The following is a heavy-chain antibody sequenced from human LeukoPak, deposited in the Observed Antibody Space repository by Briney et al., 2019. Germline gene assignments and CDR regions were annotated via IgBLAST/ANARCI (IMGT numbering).Heavy chain of an antibody. CDR2: IFYSGST. V-gene: IGHV4-39*07. CDR3: ARDPQLVSAFDI. CDR1: GGSISSSSYY. J-gene: IGHJ3*02. Sequence: SETLSLTCTVSGGSISSSSYYWDWIRQPPGKGLEWIGNIFYSGSTYYNPSLKSRVTISVDTSKNQFSLKLSSVTAADTAVYYCARDPQLVSAFDIWGQGTMVTVSS. D-gene: IGHD6-13*01.